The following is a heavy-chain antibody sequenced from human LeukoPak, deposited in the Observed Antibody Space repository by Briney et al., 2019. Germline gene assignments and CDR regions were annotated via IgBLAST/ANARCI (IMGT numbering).Heavy chain of an antibody. CDR2: IIPILGIA. J-gene: IGHJ4*02. CDR3: ARATDISSWYLAY. CDR1: GGTFSSYA. V-gene: IGHV1-69*04. D-gene: IGHD6-13*01. Sequence: ASVKVSCKASGGTFSSYAISWVRQAPGQGLEWMGRIIPILGIANYAQKFQGRVTITADKSTSTAYMELNSLTSDDTAVYFCARATDISSWYLAYWGQGTLVTVSS.